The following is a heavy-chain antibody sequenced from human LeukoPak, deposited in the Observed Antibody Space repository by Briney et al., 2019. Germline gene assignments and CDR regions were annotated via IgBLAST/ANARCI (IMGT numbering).Heavy chain of an antibody. J-gene: IGHJ4*02. CDR1: GYTFTTYY. V-gene: IGHV1-18*04. D-gene: IGHD1-26*01. CDR3: ARDQPRRGPGNHDY. CDR2: ISTYDGNT. Sequence: PWASVKVSCKASGYTFTTYYVHWVRQAPGQGLEWMGWISTYDGNTIYAQKLRDRVTMIRDTSTSTVYMDLRSLRSDDTAVYYCARDQPRRGPGNHDYWGQGTLVTVSS.